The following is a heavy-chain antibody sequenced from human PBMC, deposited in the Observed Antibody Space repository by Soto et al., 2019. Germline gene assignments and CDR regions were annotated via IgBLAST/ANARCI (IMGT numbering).Heavy chain of an antibody. CDR3: ARGYESGYTFGHDL. J-gene: IGHJ5*02. CDR2: IYSSGSN. D-gene: IGHD3-3*01. Sequence: SETLSLTCTVSGDSISSTYWSWVRQPAGRGLEWIGRIYSSGSNNYNPSLESRVTMSVDTSKNQFSLTLRSVTAADTAVYFCARGYESGYTFGHDLWGQGTLVTVSS. V-gene: IGHV4-4*07. CDR1: GDSISSTY.